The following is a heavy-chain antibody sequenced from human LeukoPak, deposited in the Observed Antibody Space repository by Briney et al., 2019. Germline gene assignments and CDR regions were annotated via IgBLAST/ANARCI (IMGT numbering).Heavy chain of an antibody. CDR1: GYTFTSYY. CDR2: INPSGGST. J-gene: IGHJ3*02. V-gene: IGHV1-46*01. CDR3: ARGDENPYYYGSGSYEGAFDI. D-gene: IGHD3-10*01. Sequence: ASVKVSCKASGYTFTSYYMHWVRQAPGQGLEWMGIINPSGGSTSYAQKFQGRVTMTRDTSTSTVYMELSSLRSEDTAVYYCARGDENPYYYGSGSYEGAFDIWGQGTMVTVSS.